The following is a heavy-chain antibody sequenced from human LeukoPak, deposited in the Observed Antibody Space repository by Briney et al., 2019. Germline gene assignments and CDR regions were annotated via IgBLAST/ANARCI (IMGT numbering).Heavy chain of an antibody. V-gene: IGHV1-8*01. D-gene: IGHD3-10*01. CDR1: GYTFTSYD. Sequence: ASVKVSCKASGYTFTSYDVNWVRQATGQGLEWMGWMNPNSGNTGYAQKFQGRVTMTRNTSISTAYMELSSLRSEDTAVYYCAIFFLRGIYYFDYWGQGTLVTVSS. J-gene: IGHJ4*02. CDR2: MNPNSGNT. CDR3: AIFFLRGIYYFDY.